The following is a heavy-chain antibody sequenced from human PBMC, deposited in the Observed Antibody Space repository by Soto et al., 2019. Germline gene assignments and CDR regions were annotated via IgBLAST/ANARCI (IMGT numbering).Heavy chain of an antibody. Sequence: GGSLRLSCAASGFKFSNYAMSWVRQAPGKGPEWVSLISATGGGTYYADSVKGRFTISRDNSHNTLYLQVHSLTAEDTAVYYCAKDRRAGGNSAFYFDFWGQGAQVTVSS. V-gene: IGHV3-23*01. D-gene: IGHD3-16*01. J-gene: IGHJ4*02. CDR1: GFKFSNYA. CDR3: AKDRRAGGNSAFYFDF. CDR2: ISATGGGT.